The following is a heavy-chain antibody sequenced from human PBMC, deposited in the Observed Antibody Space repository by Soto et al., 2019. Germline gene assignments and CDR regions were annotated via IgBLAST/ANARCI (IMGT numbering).Heavy chain of an antibody. J-gene: IGHJ5*02. Sequence: GGSLRLSCAASGFTFSSYAMTWVRQAPGKGLEWVSVIRDKANGYTTDYAASVKGRFTISRDNAKNSLYLQMNSLRDEDTAVYYCAREAGTWHLPLNWFXPWGQGTLVTVSS. V-gene: IGHV3-72*01. D-gene: IGHD6-19*01. CDR3: AREAGTWHLPLNWFXP. CDR1: GFTFSSYA. CDR2: IRDKANGYTT.